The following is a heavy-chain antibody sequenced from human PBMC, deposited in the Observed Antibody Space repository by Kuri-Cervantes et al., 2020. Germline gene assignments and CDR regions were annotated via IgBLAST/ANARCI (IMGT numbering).Heavy chain of an antibody. CDR1: GASVKSYY. J-gene: IGHJ4*02. CDR3: ARPNLSGSYYPFDY. CDR2: IYYAGHT. V-gene: IGHV4-59*08. Sequence: SETLSLTCSVSGASVKSYYWSWIRQPPGKGLEWIANIYYAGHTNNNPSLNSRVTVSVDTSKNQFSLKLSSVTAADTAVYYCARPNLSGSYYPFDYWGQGTLVTVSS. D-gene: IGHD1-26*01.